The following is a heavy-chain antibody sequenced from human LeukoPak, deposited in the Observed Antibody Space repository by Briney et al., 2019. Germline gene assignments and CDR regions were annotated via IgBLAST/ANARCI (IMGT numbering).Heavy chain of an antibody. CDR3: AKDWKPDGVWDIDY. CDR2: VYGNAVDK. CDR1: GFTFSRYT. J-gene: IGHJ4*02. V-gene: IGHV3-23*01. D-gene: IGHD4-17*01. Sequence: GGSLTLSCATSGFTFSRYTMSWVRQAPGMGLEWVAGVYGNAVDKFYSASVRGRFTILKDNSNNMVFLQMDSLRADDTALYYCAKDWKPDGVWDIDYWGQGTQVTVS.